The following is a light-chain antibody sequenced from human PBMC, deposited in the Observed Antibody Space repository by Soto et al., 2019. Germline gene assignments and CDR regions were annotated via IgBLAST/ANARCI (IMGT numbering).Light chain of an antibody. CDR3: QQYNEYPLT. Sequence: DIHMTQSPSTLSASVGDRVTITCRASQSIGNWVAWYQQKPGKAPNLLIYKASSLESGVPSRFSGSGSGTEFTLTISSLQPDDFVSYYCQQYNEYPLTFGGGTKVDIK. CDR1: QSIGNW. J-gene: IGKJ4*01. V-gene: IGKV1-5*03. CDR2: KAS.